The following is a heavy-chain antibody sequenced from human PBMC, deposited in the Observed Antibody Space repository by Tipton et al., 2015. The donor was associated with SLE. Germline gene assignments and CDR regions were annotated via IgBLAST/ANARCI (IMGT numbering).Heavy chain of an antibody. CDR2: IYYSGST. D-gene: IGHD6-13*01. Sequence: TLSLTCTVPGGSISSSSYYWGWIRQPPGKGLEWIGSIYYSGSTYYNPSLKSRVTISVDTSKNQFSLKLSSVTAADTAVYYCARGIAAPGWFDPWGQGTLVTVSS. J-gene: IGHJ5*02. V-gene: IGHV4-39*07. CDR1: GGSISSSSYY. CDR3: ARGIAAPGWFDP.